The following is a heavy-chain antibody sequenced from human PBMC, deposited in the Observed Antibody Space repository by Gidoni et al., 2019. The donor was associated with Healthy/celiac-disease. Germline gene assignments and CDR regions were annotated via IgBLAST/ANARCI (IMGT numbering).Heavy chain of an antibody. D-gene: IGHD3-22*01. CDR3: AKDSTTYYYDSSGYPFDY. CDR1: GFPFSSYA. CDR2: ISGSGGST. J-gene: IGHJ4*02. Sequence: EVQLLESGGGLVQPGGSLRLSCAAAGFPFSSYAMSWVRQAPGKGLEWVSAISGSGGSTYYADSVKGRFTISRDNSKNTLYLQMNSLRAEDTAVYYCAKDSTTYYYDSSGYPFDYWGQGTLVTVSS. V-gene: IGHV3-23*01.